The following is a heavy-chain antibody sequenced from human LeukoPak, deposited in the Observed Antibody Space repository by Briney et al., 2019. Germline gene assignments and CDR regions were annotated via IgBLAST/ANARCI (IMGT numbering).Heavy chain of an antibody. Sequence: SVKVSCKASGGTFSSYAISWVRQAPGQGLEWVGGIIPIFGAPSNAQKFQGRVTITADESTSMVYMELSSLRSDDTAVYYCAREPYYVWGSYASDWGQGTLVTVSS. D-gene: IGHD3-16*01. V-gene: IGHV1-69*13. CDR1: GGTFSSYA. J-gene: IGHJ4*02. CDR2: IIPIFGAP. CDR3: AREPYYVWGSYASD.